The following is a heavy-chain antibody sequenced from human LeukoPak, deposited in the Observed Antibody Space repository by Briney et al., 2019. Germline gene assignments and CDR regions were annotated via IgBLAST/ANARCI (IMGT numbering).Heavy chain of an antibody. J-gene: IGHJ4*02. CDR1: GFTFSDYY. CDR2: ISGSGRTI. D-gene: IGHD1-26*01. V-gene: IGHV3-11*01. CDR3: ARKMGAYDY. Sequence: PGRSLRLSCTASGFTFSDYYMSWIRQAPGKGLEWVSYISGSGRTIYYVDSVKGRFTISRDNAKNSLYLQMNSLRAEDTAVYYCARKMGAYDYWGQGTLVTVSS.